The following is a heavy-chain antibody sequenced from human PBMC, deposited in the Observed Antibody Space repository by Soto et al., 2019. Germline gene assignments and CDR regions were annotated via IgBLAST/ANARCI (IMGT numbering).Heavy chain of an antibody. J-gene: IGHJ5*02. D-gene: IGHD6-6*01. CDR3: ARAGIAARPRENWFDP. CDR2: IYTSGST. CDR1: GGSISSYY. V-gene: IGHV4-4*07. Sequence: SETLSLTCTVSGGSISSYYWSWIRQPAGKGLEWIGRIYTSGSTNYNPSLKSRVTMSVDTSKNQFSLELSSVTAADTAVYYCARAGIAARPRENWFDPWGQGTLVTVSS.